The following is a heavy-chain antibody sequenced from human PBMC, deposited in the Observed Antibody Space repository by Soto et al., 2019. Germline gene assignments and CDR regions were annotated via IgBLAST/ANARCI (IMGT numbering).Heavy chain of an antibody. J-gene: IGHJ4*02. CDR3: AKDLRPDGVWDFDY. Sequence: EVQLLESGGGLVQPGGSLRLSCAASGFTFSTYSMAWVRQAPGRGPEWVSGIFQDGRTHYADSVKGRFTISRDNSRRSVYLQMITRRGEDTAIYYCAKDLRPDGVWDFDYWGQGTLVTVSS. V-gene: IGHV3-23*01. D-gene: IGHD4-17*01. CDR2: IFQDGRT. CDR1: GFTFSTYS.